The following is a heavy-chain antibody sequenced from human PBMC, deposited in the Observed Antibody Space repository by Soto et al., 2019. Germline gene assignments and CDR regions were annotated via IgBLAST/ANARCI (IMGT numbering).Heavy chain of an antibody. J-gene: IGHJ4*02. D-gene: IGHD5-12*01. CDR2: MNPNSGNT. CDR1: GDTFTSYD. CDR3: ARGFSWLANDY. V-gene: IGHV1-8*01. Sequence: ASVKVCCKASGDTFTSYDINWVRQATGQGLEWMGWMNPNSGNTGYAQKFQGRVTMTRNTSISTAYMELSSLRSEDTAVYYCARGFSWLANDYWGQGTLVTVSS.